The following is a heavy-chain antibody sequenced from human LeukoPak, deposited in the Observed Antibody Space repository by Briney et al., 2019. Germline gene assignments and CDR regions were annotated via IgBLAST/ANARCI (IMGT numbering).Heavy chain of an antibody. V-gene: IGHV3-23*01. Sequence: GGSLRLSCAASGFTFSSYAMSWVRQAPGKGLEWVSGISGSGSNTYYADSVKGRFTISRDNSKTTRYLQMNSLRAEDTATNYXXXXXXTKRNWFDPWGQGTLVTVSS. CDR1: GFTFSSYA. CDR2: ISGSGSNT. CDR3: XXXXXTKRNWFDP. J-gene: IGHJ5*02.